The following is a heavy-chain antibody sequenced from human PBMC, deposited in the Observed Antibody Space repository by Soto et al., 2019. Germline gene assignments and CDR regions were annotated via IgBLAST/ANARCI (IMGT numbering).Heavy chain of an antibody. J-gene: IGHJ4*02. CDR3: ARDPQREDGHNFDD. CDR1: GLTLSDHF. Sequence: GGSLRLSCAASGLTLSDHFMSWVRQAPGKGLEWVSCIDNSGSNTYYADSVKGRFTISRDDAKSSLYLQMNSLRAEDTAVYYCARDPQREDGHNFDDWGQGTLVTVSS. V-gene: IGHV3-11*01. CDR2: IDNSGSNT.